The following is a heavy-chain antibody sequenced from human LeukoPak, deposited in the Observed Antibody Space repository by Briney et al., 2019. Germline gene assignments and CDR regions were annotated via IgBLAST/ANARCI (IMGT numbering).Heavy chain of an antibody. CDR2: IRHDGIDT. CDR1: GFTFSSYW. D-gene: IGHD4-17*01. CDR3: AKLLHDYGDTPYYYGMDV. V-gene: IGHV3-7*02. J-gene: IGHJ6*02. Sequence: GGSLRLSCGASGFTFSSYWMSWVRQAPGKGLEWEANIRHDGIDTNYVDSVKGRFTISRDNAKNLVYLQMNSLRAEDTAVYYCAKLLHDYGDTPYYYGMDVWGQGTTVTVSS.